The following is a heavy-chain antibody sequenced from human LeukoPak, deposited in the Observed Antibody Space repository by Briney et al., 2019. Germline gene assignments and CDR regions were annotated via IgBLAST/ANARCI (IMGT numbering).Heavy chain of an antibody. Sequence: ASVKVSCKASGYTFTSYGISWVRQAPGQGIEWLGWIIAYNGNTNYSQKLQGRVTMTTDTSTSTAYMELRSLRSDDTAVYYCARDSWYYGSGSYSHYQYYYYYYMDVWGKGTTVTVSS. CDR3: ARDSWYYGSGSYSHYQYYYYYYMDV. D-gene: IGHD3-10*01. J-gene: IGHJ6*03. CDR1: GYTFTSYG. CDR2: IIAYNGNT. V-gene: IGHV1-18*01.